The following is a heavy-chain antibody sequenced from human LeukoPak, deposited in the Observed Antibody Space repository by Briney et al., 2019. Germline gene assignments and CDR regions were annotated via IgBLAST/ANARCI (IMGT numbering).Heavy chain of an antibody. Sequence: PSETLSLTRTLSVGSITGYYWSSIPQPPRKGLEWIGYIYYSGSTNYNPSLRSRVTISVDTSKKQFSLKLSSVTAADTAVYYCARDLHYYDILTGYFSRWFDPWGQGTLVTVSS. CDR2: IYYSGST. CDR3: ARDLHYYDILTGYFSRWFDP. J-gene: IGHJ5*02. V-gene: IGHV4-59*01. CDR1: VGSITGYY. D-gene: IGHD3-9*01.